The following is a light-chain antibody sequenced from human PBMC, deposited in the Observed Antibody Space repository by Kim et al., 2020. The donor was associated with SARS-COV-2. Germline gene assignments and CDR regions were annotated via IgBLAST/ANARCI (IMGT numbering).Light chain of an antibody. V-gene: IGLV6-57*03. J-gene: IGLJ2*01. CDR2: EDD. Sequence: KTVTISCTRSSGSIDDNYVQWYQQRPGGVPTTVIYEDDQRPSGVSDRFSGSIDNSSNSASLTISGLRTEDEADYYCQSYNRDNVLFGGGTQADRP. CDR3: QSYNRDNVL. CDR1: SGSIDDNY.